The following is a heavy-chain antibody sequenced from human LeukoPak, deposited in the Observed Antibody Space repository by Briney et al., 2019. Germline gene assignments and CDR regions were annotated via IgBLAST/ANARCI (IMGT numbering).Heavy chain of an antibody. J-gene: IGHJ6*03. D-gene: IGHD3-10*01. CDR1: GGSINNYY. V-gene: IGHV4-59*01. CDR2: IYSSGRT. CDR3: ARVEEGYGSGRRENYYYYYMDV. Sequence: SETLSLTCTVSGGSINNYYWTWIRQPPGKGLEWIGYIYSSGRTNYNPSLKSRVTISVDTSKKEFSLNLSSVTASDTAVYYCARVEEGYGSGRRENYYYYYMDVWGKGTTVTISS.